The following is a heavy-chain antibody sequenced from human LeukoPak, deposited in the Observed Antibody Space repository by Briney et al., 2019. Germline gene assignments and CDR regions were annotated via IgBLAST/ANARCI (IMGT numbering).Heavy chain of an antibody. CDR2: ISNGSGNR. Sequence: TGGSLRLSCVASEFTFSSYSMIWVRQAPGKGLEWISYISNGSGNRYYADPVKGRFTISRDNAKNLLYLQMNNLRADDTAVYYCARAAKWEFYHYYMDVWGKGTTVAVSS. D-gene: IGHD1-26*01. CDR1: EFTFSSYS. V-gene: IGHV3-48*01. CDR3: ARAAKWEFYHYYMDV. J-gene: IGHJ6*03.